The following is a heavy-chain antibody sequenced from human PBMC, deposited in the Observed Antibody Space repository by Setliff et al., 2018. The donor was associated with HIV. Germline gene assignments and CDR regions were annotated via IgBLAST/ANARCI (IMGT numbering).Heavy chain of an antibody. V-gene: IGHV4-39*07. CDR2: INHSGST. CDR1: GGSISSSGYY. Sequence: SETLSLTCTVSGGSISSSGYYWGWIRQPPGKGLEWIGEINHSGSTNYNPSLKSRVAISVDTSKKQFSLKLSSVTAADTAVYYCARGLGYWGQGTLVTVSS. CDR3: ARGLGY. J-gene: IGHJ4*02.